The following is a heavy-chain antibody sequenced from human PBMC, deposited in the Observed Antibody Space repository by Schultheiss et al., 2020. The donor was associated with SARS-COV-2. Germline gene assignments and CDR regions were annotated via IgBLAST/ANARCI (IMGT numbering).Heavy chain of an antibody. Sequence: SETLSLTCTVSGGSVSSGTYYWSWIRQHPGKGLEWIGYIYYSGSTYYNPSLKSLVTISVDTSKNQFSLKLSSVTAADTAVYYCARGGWSPYGMDVWGQGTTVTVAS. CDR3: ARGGWSPYGMDV. D-gene: IGHD6-19*01. CDR2: IYYSGST. J-gene: IGHJ6*02. V-gene: IGHV4-31*01. CDR1: GGSVSSGTYY.